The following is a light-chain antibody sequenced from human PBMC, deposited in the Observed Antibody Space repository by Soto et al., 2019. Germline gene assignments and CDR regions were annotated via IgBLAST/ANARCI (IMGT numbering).Light chain of an antibody. J-gene: IGKJ2*01. V-gene: IGKV1-39*01. CDR2: AAS. CDR3: QQSDSYTYT. Sequence: DIQITQSPSSLSVSVGDRVTITCRASQSITNYLNWYQQKPGKAPRLLVYAASSLQSGVPSRFSDNGSGTDFTLTTSSLQPEDFASYYCQQSDSYTYTFGQGTKLEIK. CDR1: QSITNY.